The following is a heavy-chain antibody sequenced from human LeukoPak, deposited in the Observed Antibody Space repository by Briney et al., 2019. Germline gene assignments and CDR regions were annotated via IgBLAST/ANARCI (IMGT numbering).Heavy chain of an antibody. CDR1: GYSISSGYY. Sequence: PSETLSLTCAVSGYSISSGYYWGWIRQPPGKGLEWIGSIYHSGSTNYNPSLKSRVTISVDTSKNQFSLKLSSVTAADTAVYYCARRRRYYYYYMDVWGKGTTVTVSS. CDR2: IYHSGST. V-gene: IGHV4-38-2*01. J-gene: IGHJ6*03. CDR3: ARRRRYYYYYMDV.